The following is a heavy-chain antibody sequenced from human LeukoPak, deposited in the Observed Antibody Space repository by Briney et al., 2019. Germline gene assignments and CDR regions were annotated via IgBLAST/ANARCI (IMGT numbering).Heavy chain of an antibody. CDR2: FDPEDGET. CDR1: GYTLIELS. D-gene: IGHD1-26*01. V-gene: IGHV1-24*01. J-gene: IGHJ4*02. CDR3: ATGDSGSYD. Sequence: ASVKVSFKVSGYTLIELSMHWVRQAPGKGLEWMGGFDPEDGETIYAQKFQGRVTMTEDTSTDTAYMERSSLRSEDTAVYYCATGDSGSYDWGQGTLVTVSS.